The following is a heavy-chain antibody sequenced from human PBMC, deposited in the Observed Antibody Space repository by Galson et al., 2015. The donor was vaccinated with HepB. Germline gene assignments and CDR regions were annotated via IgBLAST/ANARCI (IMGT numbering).Heavy chain of an antibody. J-gene: IGHJ3*02. CDR3: ARDSWVTIFGVAATPNAFDI. V-gene: IGHV1-69*13. CDR1: GGTFSSYA. D-gene: IGHD3-3*01. CDR2: IIPIFGTA. Sequence: SVKVSCKASGGTFSSYAISWVRQAPGQGLEWMGGIIPIFGTANYAQKFQGRVTITADESTSTAYMELRSLRSDDTAVYYCARDSWVTIFGVAATPNAFDIWGQGTMVTVSS.